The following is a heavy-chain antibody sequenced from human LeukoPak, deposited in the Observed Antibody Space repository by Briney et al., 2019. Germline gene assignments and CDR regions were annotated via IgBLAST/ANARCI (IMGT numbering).Heavy chain of an antibody. CDR1: GYIFTSYW. CDR3: ARGSSRGPNNWFDP. D-gene: IGHD6-13*01. CDR2: IDPGDSCT. Sequence: AEALQSSCRGSGYIFTSYWISWLRRLPARDVEWMGRIDPGDSCTNYNPAFQGHVPISADKTISTAYLQWSSVQAADTAMYYCARGSSRGPNNWFDPWGQGTLVTVSS. J-gene: IGHJ5*02. V-gene: IGHV5-10-1*01.